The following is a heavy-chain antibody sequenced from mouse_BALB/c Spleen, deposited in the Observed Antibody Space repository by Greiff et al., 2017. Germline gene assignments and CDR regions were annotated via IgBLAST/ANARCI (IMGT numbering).Heavy chain of an antibody. CDR1: GFSLTGYG. Sequence: QVQLKESGPGLVAPSQSLSITCTVSGFSLTGYGVNWVRQPPGKGLEWLGMIWGDGSTDYNSALKSRLSISKDNAKNKVFLKMNSLQTDDTARYYCARDLGYYCYFDVWGAGTTVTVSS. CDR3: ARDLGYYCYFDV. CDR2: IWGDGST. V-gene: IGHV2-6-7*01. J-gene: IGHJ1*01. D-gene: IGHD2-2*01.